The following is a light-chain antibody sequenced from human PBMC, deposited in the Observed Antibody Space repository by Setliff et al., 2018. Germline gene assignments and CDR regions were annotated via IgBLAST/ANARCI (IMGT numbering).Light chain of an antibody. Sequence: QSVLTQPASVSASPGQSIAISCTATSSGGYNYVSWYQQRPGKAPKLLIYDVTKRXXXVSDRFSGSKSGNTASLTISGLQAEDEADYYCASYITVSAHMEFGGGTKVTVL. J-gene: IGLJ2*01. CDR3: ASYITVSAHME. CDR1: SSGGYNY. V-gene: IGLV2-14*01. CDR2: DVT.